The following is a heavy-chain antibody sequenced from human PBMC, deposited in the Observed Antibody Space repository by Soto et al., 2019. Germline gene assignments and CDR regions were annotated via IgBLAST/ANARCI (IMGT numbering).Heavy chain of an antibody. CDR3: ARETAWELLGFDD. J-gene: IGHJ4*02. Sequence: GSLRLSCAASGFTFSSYSMNWVRQAPGKGLEWVSYISSIGSTIYYADSVKGRFTISRDKAKNSLHLQMNSLRDEDTAVYYCARETAWELLGFDDWGQGTLVTV. CDR1: GFTFSSYS. D-gene: IGHD1-26*01. CDR2: ISSIGSTI. V-gene: IGHV3-48*02.